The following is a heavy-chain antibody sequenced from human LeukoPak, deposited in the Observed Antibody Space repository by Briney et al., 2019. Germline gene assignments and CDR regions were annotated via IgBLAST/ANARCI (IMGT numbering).Heavy chain of an antibody. D-gene: IGHD3-22*01. V-gene: IGHV1-18*01. CDR1: GYTFTGYG. Sequence: GASVKVSCKASGYTFTGYGISWVRQAPGQGLEWMGWISAYNGNTNYAQKLQGRVTMTTDTSTRTAYMELRSLRSDDTAVYYCATSYYDSSGYYYIAEYFQHWGQGTLVTVSS. J-gene: IGHJ1*01. CDR3: ATSYYDSSGYYYIAEYFQH. CDR2: ISAYNGNT.